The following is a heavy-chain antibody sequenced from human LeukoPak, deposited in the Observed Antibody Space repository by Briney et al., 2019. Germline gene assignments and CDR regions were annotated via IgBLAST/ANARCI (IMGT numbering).Heavy chain of an antibody. CDR2: ISYDGSNK. J-gene: IGHJ3*02. V-gene: IGHV3-30-3*01. CDR1: GFTFSSYA. Sequence: PGRSLRLSCAASGFTFSSYAMHWVRQAPGKGLEWVAVISYDGSNKYYADSVKGRFTISRDNSKNTLYLQMNSLRAEDTAVYYCARAYYYDSSGYPGAFDIWGQGTMVTVSS. D-gene: IGHD3-22*01. CDR3: ARAYYYDSSGYPGAFDI.